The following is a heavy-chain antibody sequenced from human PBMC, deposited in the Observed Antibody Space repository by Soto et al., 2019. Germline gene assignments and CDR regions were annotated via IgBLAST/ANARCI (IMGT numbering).Heavy chain of an antibody. V-gene: IGHV1-24*01. CDR3: ATLHSGYYYPY. Sequence: PVKVSCEVSGYTLTELSMHWARQAPGKGLEWMGGFDPEDGETIYAQKFQGRVTMTEDTSTDTAYMELSSLRSEDTAVYYCATLHSGYYYPYWGQGTLVTVSS. CDR2: FDPEDGET. D-gene: IGHD3-22*01. J-gene: IGHJ4*02. CDR1: GYTLTELS.